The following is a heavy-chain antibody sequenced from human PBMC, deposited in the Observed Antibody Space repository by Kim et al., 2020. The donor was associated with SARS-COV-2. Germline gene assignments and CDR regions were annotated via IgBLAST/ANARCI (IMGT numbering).Heavy chain of an antibody. CDR2: INHSGST. CDR1: GGSFSGYY. J-gene: IGHJ4*01. Sequence: SETLSLTCAVYGGSFSGYYWSWIRQPPGKGLEWIGEINHSGSTNYNPSLKSRVTISVDTSKNQFSLKLSSVTAADTAVYYCARGCYFEGGDCYSYFDYWG. CDR3: ARGCYFEGGDCYSYFDY. V-gene: IGHV4-34*01. D-gene: IGHD2-21*02.